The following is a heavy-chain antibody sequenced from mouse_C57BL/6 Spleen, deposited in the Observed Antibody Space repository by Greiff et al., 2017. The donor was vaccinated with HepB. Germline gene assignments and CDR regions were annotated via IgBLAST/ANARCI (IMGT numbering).Heavy chain of an antibody. V-gene: IGHV3-6*01. CDR2: ISYDGSN. CDR1: GYSITSGYY. J-gene: IGHJ2*01. CDR3: ARESSNWDY. Sequence: EVQLQQSGPGLVKPSQSLSLTCSVTGYSITSGYYWNWIRQFPGNKLEWMGYISYDGSNNYNPSLKNRISITRDTSKNQFFLKLNSVTTEDTATYYCARESSNWDYWGQGTTLTVSS. D-gene: IGHD2-5*01.